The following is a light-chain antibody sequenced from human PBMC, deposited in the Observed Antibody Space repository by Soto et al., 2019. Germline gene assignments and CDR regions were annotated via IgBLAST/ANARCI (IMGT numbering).Light chain of an antibody. V-gene: IGLV4-69*01. J-gene: IGLJ2*01. CDR1: SGHSNYL. CDR2: IHSDGSH. CDR3: QSWGSGTVA. Sequence: QLVLTQSPSASASPGASVKLTCTLSSGHSNYLIAWHQQQPEKGPRFLMKIHSDGSHRKGDGIPDRFSGSSSGAERYLIISSLQSEDDADYYCQSWGSGTVAFGGGTKLTVL.